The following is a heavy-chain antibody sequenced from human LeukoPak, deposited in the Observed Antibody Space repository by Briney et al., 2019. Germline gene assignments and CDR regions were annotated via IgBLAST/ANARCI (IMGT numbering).Heavy chain of an antibody. CDR3: VSPRGFSYGYFDY. CDR1: GGSISSSSAY. CDR2: IYYSKNT. Sequence: PSETLSLTCTVSGGSISSSSAYWGGIRQPPGKGLEWIGSIYYSKNTYYNPSLKSRVTISADTSKNQFSLTLGSVSATDTAVYYCVSPRGFSYGYFDYWGQGTLVTVSS. V-gene: IGHV4-39*01. J-gene: IGHJ4*02. D-gene: IGHD5-18*01.